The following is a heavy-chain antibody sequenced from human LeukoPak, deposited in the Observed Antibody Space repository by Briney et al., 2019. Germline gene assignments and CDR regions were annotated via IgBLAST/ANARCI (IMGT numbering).Heavy chain of an antibody. CDR1: GGSFSGYY. D-gene: IGHD2-15*01. CDR3: ARGPLRGYCSGGSCYSGLFDY. CDR2: INHSGST. V-gene: IGHV4-34*01. Sequence: SETLSLTCAVYGGSFSGYYWSWIRQPPGKGLEWIGEINHSGSTNYNPSLKSRVTISVDTSKNQFSLKLSSVTAADTAVYYRARGPLRGYCSGGSCYSGLFDYWGQGTLVTVSS. J-gene: IGHJ4*02.